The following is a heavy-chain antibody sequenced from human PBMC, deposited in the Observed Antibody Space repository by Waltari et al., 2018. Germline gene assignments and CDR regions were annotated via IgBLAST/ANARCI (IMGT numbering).Heavy chain of an antibody. Sequence: QVQLQQWGAGLLKPSETLSLTCAVYGGSFSGYYWSWIRQPPGKGLEWIGEINHSGSTNYNPTLKSRVTMTRNTSISTAYMELSSLRSEDTAVYYCARGMEYSSLEDYWGQGTLVTVSS. V-gene: IGHV4-34*01. J-gene: IGHJ4*02. D-gene: IGHD6-6*01. CDR3: ARGMEYSSLEDY. CDR2: INHSGST. CDR1: GGSFSGYY.